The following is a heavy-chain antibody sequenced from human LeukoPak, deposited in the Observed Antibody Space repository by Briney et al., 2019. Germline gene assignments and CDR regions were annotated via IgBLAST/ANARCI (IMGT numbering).Heavy chain of an antibody. J-gene: IGHJ3*02. CDR2: IYPGDSET. CDR1: GYRFATDY. D-gene: IGHD5-18*01. Sequence: GESLKISCKASGYRFATDYIGWVRQMPGKGLEWMGIIYPGDSETKYSPSFQGQVTISADKSISTAYLQWSSLKASDTAMYYCARPARGYSYGMGNAFDIWGQGTMATVSS. V-gene: IGHV5-51*01. CDR3: ARPARGYSYGMGNAFDI.